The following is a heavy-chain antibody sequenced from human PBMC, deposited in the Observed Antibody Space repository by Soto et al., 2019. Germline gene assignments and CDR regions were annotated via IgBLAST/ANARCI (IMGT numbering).Heavy chain of an antibody. J-gene: IGHJ4*02. V-gene: IGHV3-30*18. CDR1: GFTFSSYG. CDR2: ISYDGSNK. CDR3: AKGAPHSSSSLFPLGY. Sequence: QVQLVESGGGVVQPGRSLRLSCAASGFTFSSYGMHWVRQAPGKGLEWVAVISYDGSNKYYADSVKGRFTISRDNSKNTLYLQMNSLRAEVTAVYYCAKGAPHSSSSLFPLGYWGQGTLVTVSS. D-gene: IGHD6-6*01.